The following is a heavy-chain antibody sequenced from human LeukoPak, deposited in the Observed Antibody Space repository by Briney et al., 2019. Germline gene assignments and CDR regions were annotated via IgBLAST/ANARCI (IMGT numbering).Heavy chain of an antibody. D-gene: IGHD5-12*01. CDR3: ARGRGYSGYDQYGMDV. Sequence: SVKVSCKASGGTFSSYAISRVRQAPGQGLEWMGGIIPIFGTANYAQKFQGRVTITADESTSTAYMELSSLRSEDTAVYYCARGRGYSGYDQYGMDVWGQGTTVTVSS. CDR2: IIPIFGTA. CDR1: GGTFSSYA. V-gene: IGHV1-69*13. J-gene: IGHJ6*02.